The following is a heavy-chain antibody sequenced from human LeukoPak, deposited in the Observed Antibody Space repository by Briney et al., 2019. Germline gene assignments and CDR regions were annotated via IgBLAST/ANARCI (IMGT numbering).Heavy chain of an antibody. CDR2: VYSGGST. Sequence: GGSLRLSCAASGLTVSRNYMSWVRQAPGKGLESVSVVYSGGSTYYAESVRGRFTISRDNSKNTLYLQMNSLRVEDTAVYYCARVGGHWGQGTLVAVSS. CDR1: GLTVSRNY. V-gene: IGHV3-53*01. J-gene: IGHJ4*02. CDR3: ARVGGH. D-gene: IGHD3-10*01.